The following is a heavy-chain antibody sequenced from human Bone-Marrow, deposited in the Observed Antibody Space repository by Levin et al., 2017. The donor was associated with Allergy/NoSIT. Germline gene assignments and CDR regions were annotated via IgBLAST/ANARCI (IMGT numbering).Heavy chain of an antibody. Sequence: GGSLRLSCAASGFGFRDTDMSWIRQAPGKGPEWVASISSRSSYMDYVDSVKGRFTISRDNANNSLSLQMNSLRAEDTAVYYCARGKLAPDVWGTGTTVTVST. J-gene: IGHJ6*04. D-gene: IGHD2-21*01. CDR3: ARGKLAPDV. V-gene: IGHV3-11*05. CDR2: ISSRSSYM. CDR1: GFGFRDTD.